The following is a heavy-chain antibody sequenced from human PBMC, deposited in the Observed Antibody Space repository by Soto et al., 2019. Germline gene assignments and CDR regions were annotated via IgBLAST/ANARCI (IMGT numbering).Heavy chain of an antibody. CDR3: LRGYGSGSYPAY. CDR1: GYTFTSYD. Sequence: QVQLVQSGAEVRKPGASVKVSCQASGYTFTSYDINWVRQATGQGLEWMGWMNPNTGNTGYAQKFQGRVTRTRNTSITTAYMELSSLRSEDTAVYYCLRGYGSGSYPAYWGQGTLVTVSS. D-gene: IGHD3-10*01. J-gene: IGHJ4*02. V-gene: IGHV1-8*01. CDR2: MNPNTGNT.